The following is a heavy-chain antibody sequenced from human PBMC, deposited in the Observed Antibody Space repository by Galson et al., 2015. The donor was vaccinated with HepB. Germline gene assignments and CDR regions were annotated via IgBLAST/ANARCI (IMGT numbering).Heavy chain of an antibody. CDR3: ARDRGSGSYRNDAFDI. J-gene: IGHJ3*02. Sequence: SLRLSCAASGFTFGSYGMHWVRQAPGKGLEWVAVIWYDGSNKYYADSVKGRFTISRDNSKNTLYLQMNSLRAEDTAVYYCARDRGSGSYRNDAFDIWGQGTMVTVSS. CDR1: GFTFGSYG. V-gene: IGHV3-33*01. CDR2: IWYDGSNK. D-gene: IGHD1-26*01.